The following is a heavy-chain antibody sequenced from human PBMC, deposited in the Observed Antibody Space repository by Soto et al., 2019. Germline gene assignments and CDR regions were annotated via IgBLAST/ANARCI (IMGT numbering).Heavy chain of an antibody. V-gene: IGHV3-23*01. CDR1: GFSFSNYG. Sequence: EVQLLESGGGLVQPGGSLRLSCATSGFSFSNYGMNWVRQAPGKGLECVSGITKTGRSTFIADSVRGRFTISRDNLKNIMYLQMNSLRVDDTALYYCTKDAEAYDFAFDKWGQGTMVTVTS. J-gene: IGHJ3*02. CDR3: TKDAEAYDFAFDK. D-gene: IGHD3-3*01. CDR2: ITKTGRST.